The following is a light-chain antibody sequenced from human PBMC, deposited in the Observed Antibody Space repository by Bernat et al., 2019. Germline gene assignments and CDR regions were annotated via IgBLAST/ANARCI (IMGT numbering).Light chain of an antibody. CDR3: CSYGGSDSVV. Sequence: QSALTQPASVSGSPGQSITISCTGTSSDVGGYNYVSWYQQHPGKAPKLMIYDVNNRPSGVPGRFSGSKSGNTASLTISGLQAEDEADYHCCSYGGSDSVVFGGGTKLTVL. CDR2: DVN. V-gene: IGLV2-11*01. J-gene: IGLJ2*01. CDR1: SSDVGGYNY.